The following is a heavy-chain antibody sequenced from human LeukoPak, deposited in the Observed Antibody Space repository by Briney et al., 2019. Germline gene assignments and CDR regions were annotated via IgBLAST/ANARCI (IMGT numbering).Heavy chain of an antibody. CDR1: GGSISSYY. D-gene: IGHD3-10*01. CDR3: ARTALSGSYYNGIWFDP. V-gene: IGHV4-4*07. CDR2: IYTSGST. Sequence: SETLSLTCTVSGGSISSYYWSWIRQPAGKGLEWIGRIYTSGSTNYNPSLKSRVTMSVDTSKNQFSLKLSSVTAADTAVYYCARTALSGSYYNGIWFDPWGQGTLVTVSS. J-gene: IGHJ5*02.